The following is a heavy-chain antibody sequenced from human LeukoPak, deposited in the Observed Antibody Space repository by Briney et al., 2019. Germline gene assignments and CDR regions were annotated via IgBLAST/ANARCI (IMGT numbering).Heavy chain of an antibody. CDR1: GGSVTIYY. CDR3: ARGFRGDNFDY. Sequence: SETLSLTCTVSGGSVTIYYWNWIREPPGKGLEWIGSIYYSGSTNYNPSLKSRVTLSVDTSKNQFSLKLSSVTAADTAVYFCARGFRGDNFDYWGQGTLVTVSS. V-gene: IGHV4-59*08. J-gene: IGHJ4*02. D-gene: IGHD7-27*01. CDR2: IYYSGST.